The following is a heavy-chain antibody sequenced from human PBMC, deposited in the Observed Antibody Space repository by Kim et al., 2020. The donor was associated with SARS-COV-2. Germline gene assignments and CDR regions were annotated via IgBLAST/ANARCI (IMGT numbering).Heavy chain of an antibody. D-gene: IGHD2-15*01. CDR2: IFYSGPT. J-gene: IGHJ6*02. V-gene: IGHV4-31*03. CDR1: GASISSGGYS. CDR3: ALYCSESGCPGVDYYGMDV. Sequence: SETLSLTCTVSGASISSGGYSGSWIRQLPGKGLEWIANIFYSGPTYYNPSLKSRATISLNTSETQFSLKLSSVTAADTGVYYCALYCSESGCPGVDYYGMDVWGQGTTVSVSS.